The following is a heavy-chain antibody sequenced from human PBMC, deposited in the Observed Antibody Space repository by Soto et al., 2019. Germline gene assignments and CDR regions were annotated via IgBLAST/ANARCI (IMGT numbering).Heavy chain of an antibody. J-gene: IGHJ5*02. CDR3: ARDQGSGNWIS. CDR2: IYYSGST. CDR1: GGSISSYY. D-gene: IGHD1-1*01. V-gene: IGHV4-59*01. Sequence: PSETLSLTCTVSGGSISSYYWSWIRQPPGKGLEWIGYIYYSGSTNYNPSLKSRVTISVDTSKNQFSLKLSSVTAADTAVYYCARDQGSGNWISWGQGTLVTVSS.